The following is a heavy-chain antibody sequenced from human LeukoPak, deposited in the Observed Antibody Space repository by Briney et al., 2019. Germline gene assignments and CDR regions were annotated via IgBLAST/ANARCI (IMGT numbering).Heavy chain of an antibody. J-gene: IGHJ4*02. V-gene: IGHV3-48*01. CDR2: ISSSGTTI. D-gene: IGHD3-22*01. CDR1: GFTFSSNS. Sequence: GGSLRLSCAASGFTFSSNSMNWVRQAPGKGLEWISYISSSGTTIHYADSVRGRFSISRDNAKNSLYLQMNSLRAEDTAVYYCASPYDPRSYWGQGTLVTVSS. CDR3: ASPYDPRSY.